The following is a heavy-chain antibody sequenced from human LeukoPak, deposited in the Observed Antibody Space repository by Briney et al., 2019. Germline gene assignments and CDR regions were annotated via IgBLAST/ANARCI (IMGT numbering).Heavy chain of an antibody. Sequence: GGSLRLSCAASGFTFSSYSMNWVRQAPGKGLEWVSYISSSSSTIYYADSVKGRFTISRDNVNNSLYLQMNSLKAEDTAVYYCARHTLNYYYYMDVWGKGTTVTISS. J-gene: IGHJ6*03. CDR2: ISSSSSTI. CDR1: GFTFSSYS. V-gene: IGHV3-48*01. CDR3: ARHTLNYYYYMDV.